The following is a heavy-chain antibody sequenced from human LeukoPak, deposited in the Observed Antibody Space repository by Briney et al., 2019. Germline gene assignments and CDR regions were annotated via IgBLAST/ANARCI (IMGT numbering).Heavy chain of an antibody. Sequence: SSETLSLTCTVSGGSISSYYRSWIRQPPGKGLEWIGEINHSGSTNYNPSLKSRVTISVDTSKNQFSLKLSSVTAADTAVYYCARRVSHFNIVADYFDYWGQGALVTVSS. V-gene: IGHV4-34*01. CDR1: GGSISSYY. CDR2: INHSGST. J-gene: IGHJ4*02. CDR3: ARRVSHFNIVADYFDY. D-gene: IGHD5-12*01.